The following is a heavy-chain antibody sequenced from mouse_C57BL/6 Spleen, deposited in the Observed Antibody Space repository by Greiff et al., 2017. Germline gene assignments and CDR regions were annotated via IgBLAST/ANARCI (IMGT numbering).Heavy chain of an antibody. CDR1: GYTFTDYN. V-gene: IGHV1-84*01. CDR2: IYPGSGNT. J-gene: IGHJ1*03. CDR3: AREDSYCSSYCDG. Sequence: VQLQQSGPELVKPGASVKISCKASGYTFTDYNINWVKQRPGQGLEWIGWIYPGSGNTNYNEKFKGKATLTVDTYSITAYMQHSSLTSEDSAVYFCAREDSYCSSYCDGWGTGPTVTVAT. D-gene: IGHD1-1*01.